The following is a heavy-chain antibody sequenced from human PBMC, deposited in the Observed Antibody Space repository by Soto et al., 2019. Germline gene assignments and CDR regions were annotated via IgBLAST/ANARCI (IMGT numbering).Heavy chain of an antibody. V-gene: IGHV3-33*01. J-gene: IGHJ3*02. Sequence: GGSLRLSCAVPGFSFSTYAVHRVRQAPGKGLEWLAIIWFDGVKEYYAESVRGRFTISIDNSKNTVFLQMDTVGAEDSALFFCARDLGEWSNGDAFDIWGQGTMVTVSS. CDR3: ARDLGEWSNGDAFDI. CDR2: IWFDGVKE. D-gene: IGHD3-10*01. CDR1: GFSFSTYA.